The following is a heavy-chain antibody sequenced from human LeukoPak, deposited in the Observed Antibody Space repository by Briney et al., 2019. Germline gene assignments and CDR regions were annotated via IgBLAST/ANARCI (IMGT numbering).Heavy chain of an antibody. Sequence: GGSLRLSCAASGFTVSSNYMSWVRQAPGKGLEWVSTFSGGAGTTYYADSVKGRFTLSRDNSKNTLYLQMNSLRAEDTAVYYCVRRGSSSAYSSGDYWGQGTLVTVSS. J-gene: IGHJ4*02. CDR3: VRRGSSSAYSSGDY. CDR1: GFTVSSNY. CDR2: FSGGAGTT. D-gene: IGHD6-19*01. V-gene: IGHV3-23*01.